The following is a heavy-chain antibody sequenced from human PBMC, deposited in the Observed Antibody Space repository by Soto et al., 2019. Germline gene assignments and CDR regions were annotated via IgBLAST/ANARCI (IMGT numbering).Heavy chain of an antibody. D-gene: IGHD3-22*01. Sequence: QVQLVESGGGVVQPGRSLRLSCAASGFTFSNYAMQWVRQAPGKGLEWVAVISYDGSNKYYADSVKGRFTISRDNSKNTLYLQMNSLRAEDTAVYYCANFYYDSSGTTVGFDPWGQGTLVTVSS. CDR3: ANFYYDSSGTTVGFDP. CDR1: GFTFSNYA. V-gene: IGHV3-30*18. CDR2: ISYDGSNK. J-gene: IGHJ5*02.